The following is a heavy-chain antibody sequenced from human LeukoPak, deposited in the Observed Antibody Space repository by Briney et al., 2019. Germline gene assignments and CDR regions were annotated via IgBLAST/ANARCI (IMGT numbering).Heavy chain of an antibody. V-gene: IGHV3-23*01. CDR2: ISGSGGST. CDR1: GFTFSSYA. J-gene: IGHJ4*02. Sequence: GGSLRLSCAASGFTFSSYAMSWVRQAPGKGLGWVSAISGSGGSTYYADSVKGRFTISRDNSKNTLYLQMSSLIAEDTAVYYCARGTAAPDSWGQGALVTVSS. D-gene: IGHD2-2*01. CDR3: ARGTAAPDS.